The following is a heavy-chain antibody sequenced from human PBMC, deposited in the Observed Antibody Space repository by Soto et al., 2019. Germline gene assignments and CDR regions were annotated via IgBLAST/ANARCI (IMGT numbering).Heavy chain of an antibody. CDR3: TTPSLIDYYGSGSYHF. J-gene: IGHJ4*02. CDR2: IKSKTDGGTT. D-gene: IGHD3-10*01. CDR1: GFTFSNAW. V-gene: IGHV3-15*01. Sequence: EVQLVESGGGLLKPGGSLRLSCAASGFTFSNAWMSWVRQAPGKGLEWVGRIKSKTDGGTTDYAAPVKGRFTISIDDSKNTLYLQMNSLKTDDTAVYYCTTPSLIDYYGSGSYHFWGQGTLVTASS.